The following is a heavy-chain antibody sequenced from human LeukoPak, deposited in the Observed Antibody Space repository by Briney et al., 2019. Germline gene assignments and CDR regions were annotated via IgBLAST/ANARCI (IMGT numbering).Heavy chain of an antibody. CDR3: AREVTFGYFDY. D-gene: IGHD4-23*01. Sequence: SETLSLTCVVTGASISSGGYSWSWIRQPPGKGLEWIGYIYYSGSTNYNPSLKSRVTISVDTSKNQFSLKLSSVTAADTAVYYCAREVTFGYFDYWGQGTLVTVSS. CDR2: IYYSGST. CDR1: GASISSGGYS. J-gene: IGHJ4*02. V-gene: IGHV4-61*08.